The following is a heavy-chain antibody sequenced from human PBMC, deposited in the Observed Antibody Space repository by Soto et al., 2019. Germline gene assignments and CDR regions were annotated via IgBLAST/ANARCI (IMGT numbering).Heavy chain of an antibody. CDR1: GLTVSSNY. Sequence: EVQLEEAGEGMAQPGGSLRLSCVASGLTVSSNYVRWVRHAPGKGLEWVSVVHRDGSTDYADSVKGRFTISRDNSKNTVYLQMNSLRDEDTAVYYCATCHWNGPNDYWGQGTLVTVSS. CDR3: ATCHWNGPNDY. V-gene: IGHV3-66*01. D-gene: IGHD1-1*01. J-gene: IGHJ4*02. CDR2: VHRDGST.